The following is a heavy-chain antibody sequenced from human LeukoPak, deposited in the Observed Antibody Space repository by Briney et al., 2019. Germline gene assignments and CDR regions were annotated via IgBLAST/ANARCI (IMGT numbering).Heavy chain of an antibody. CDR3: ARELREHGVFDI. D-gene: IGHD1-26*01. CDR2: IYSDGST. J-gene: IGHJ3*02. CDR1: GFTVSRNY. Sequence: GGSLRLSCAASGFTVSRNYMSWVRQAPGKGLEGVSEIYSDGSTYYPASVKGRFSISRDNSKNTLYLQMNSPRAADTAVYYCARELREHGVFDIWGQGTMVTVSS. V-gene: IGHV3-53*01.